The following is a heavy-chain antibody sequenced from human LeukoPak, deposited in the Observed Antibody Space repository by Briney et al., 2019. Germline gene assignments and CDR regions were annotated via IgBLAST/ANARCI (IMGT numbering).Heavy chain of an antibody. CDR1: GFTFSSYA. CDR3: ARHVVRGRDWFCTSSNCHQRWFDP. V-gene: IGHV4-34*01. Sequence: PGGSLRLSCAASGFTFSSYAMSWVRQTPGKGLEWIGEISHSGSTNYNPSLKSRLTMSVDTSKNQFSLKLTSVTAADTAIYYCARHVVRGRDWFCTSSNCHQRWFDPWGQGTPVTVSS. J-gene: IGHJ5*02. D-gene: IGHD2-2*01. CDR2: ISHSGST.